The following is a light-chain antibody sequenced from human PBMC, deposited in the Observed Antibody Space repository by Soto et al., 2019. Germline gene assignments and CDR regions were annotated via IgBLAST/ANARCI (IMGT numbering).Light chain of an antibody. CDR1: QDISNY. CDR2: DAS. Sequence: DIQMTQSPSSLSASVGDRVTITCQASQDISNYLNWYQQKPGKAPKLLIYDASTLESGVPSRFSGGGSGTHFTFTISSLQPEDFATYFCQQSNNVPFTFGPGTKVDIK. V-gene: IGKV1-33*01. CDR3: QQSNNVPFT. J-gene: IGKJ3*01.